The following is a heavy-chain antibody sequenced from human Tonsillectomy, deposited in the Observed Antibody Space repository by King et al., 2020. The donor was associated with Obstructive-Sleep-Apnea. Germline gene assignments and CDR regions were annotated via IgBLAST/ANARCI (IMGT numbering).Heavy chain of an antibody. Sequence: QLQESGPRLVKPSETLSLTCTVSGGSIISYSWTWIRQPPGKGLEWIGHVYYSGSTNYKPSLKSRVTISADTSKNQFSLKLSSVTAADTGVYYCARGTGWYGVDVWGQGTTVTVSS. CDR3: ARGTGWYGVDV. J-gene: IGHJ6*02. CDR2: VYYSGST. D-gene: IGHD6-19*01. V-gene: IGHV4-59*01. CDR1: GGSIISYS.